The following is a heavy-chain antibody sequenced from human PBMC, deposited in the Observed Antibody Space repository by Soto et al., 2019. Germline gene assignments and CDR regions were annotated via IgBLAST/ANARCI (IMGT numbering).Heavy chain of an antibody. J-gene: IGHJ3*02. CDR1: GGSIISGDYY. D-gene: IGHD6-13*01. Sequence: SETLSLTCTVSGGSIISGDYYWSWIRQPPGKGLEWIGYIYYSGSTYYNPSLKSRITISVDTSKNQFSLKLSSVTAADTAVYYCARDTSIAAAGTGAFDIWGQGTMVTVSS. V-gene: IGHV4-30-4*01. CDR3: ARDTSIAAAGTGAFDI. CDR2: IYYSGST.